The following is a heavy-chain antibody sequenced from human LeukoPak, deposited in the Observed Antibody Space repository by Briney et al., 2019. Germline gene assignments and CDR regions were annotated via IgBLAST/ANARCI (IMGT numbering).Heavy chain of an antibody. J-gene: IGHJ6*02. V-gene: IGHV4-61*01. CDR2: IYYSGST. CDR1: GGSVSSGSYY. Sequence: SETLSLTCTVSGGSVSSGSYYWSWIRQPPGKGLEWIGYIYYSGSTNYNPSLKSRVTISVDTSKNQFSLKLSSVTAADTAVYYCARDLTLYDSSGYYYYYGMDVWGQGTTVTVSS. D-gene: IGHD3-22*01. CDR3: ARDLTLYDSSGYYYYYGMDV.